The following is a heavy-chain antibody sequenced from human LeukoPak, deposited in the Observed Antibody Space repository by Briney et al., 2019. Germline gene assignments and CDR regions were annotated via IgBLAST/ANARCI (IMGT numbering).Heavy chain of an antibody. CDR3: ARGLMGYYDFWSGPHD. J-gene: IGHJ4*02. Sequence: GASVKVSCKASGYTFTGYYMHWVRQAPGQGLEWMGWINPNSGGTNYAQKFQGRVTMTRDTSISTAYMELSRLRSDDTAVYYCARGLMGYYDFWSGPHDWGQGTLVTASS. D-gene: IGHD3-3*01. V-gene: IGHV1-2*02. CDR1: GYTFTGYY. CDR2: INPNSGGT.